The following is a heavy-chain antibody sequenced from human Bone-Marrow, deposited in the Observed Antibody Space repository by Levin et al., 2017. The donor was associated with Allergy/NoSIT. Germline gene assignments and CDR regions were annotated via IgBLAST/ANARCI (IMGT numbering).Heavy chain of an antibody. CDR3: AIDPNGDYVGAFDF. V-gene: IGHV3-23*01. D-gene: IGHD4-17*01. J-gene: IGHJ3*01. Sequence: ETLSLTCAASGFTFSRYAMTWVRQAPGKGLEWVSSITGSGYASYNVDSVKGRFTISRDNSKNTLYLQMNSLRAEDTAVYFCAIDPNGDYVGAFDFWGRGTMVTVSS. CDR2: ITGSGYAS. CDR1: GFTFSRYA.